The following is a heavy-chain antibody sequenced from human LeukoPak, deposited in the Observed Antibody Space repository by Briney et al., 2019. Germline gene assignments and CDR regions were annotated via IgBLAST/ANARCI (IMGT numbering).Heavy chain of an antibody. CDR2: IRSKAYGGTT. Sequence: PGGSLRLSCTASGFTFGDYAMSWFRQAPGKGLEWVGFIRSKAYGGTTEYAASVKGRFTISRDDSKSIAYLQMNSLKTEDTAVYYCTRGGFGELFYYSMDVWGQGTTVTVSS. CDR3: TRGGFGELFYYSMDV. CDR1: GFTFGDYA. D-gene: IGHD3-10*01. V-gene: IGHV3-49*03. J-gene: IGHJ6*02.